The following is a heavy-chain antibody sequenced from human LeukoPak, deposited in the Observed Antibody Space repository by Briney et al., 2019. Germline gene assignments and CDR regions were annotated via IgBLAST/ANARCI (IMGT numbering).Heavy chain of an antibody. CDR1: GGSISSGSYY. Sequence: SETLSLTCTVSGGSISSGSYYWSWIRQPAGKGLEWIGRIYTSGSTNYNPSLKSRVTISVDTSKNQFSLKLSSVTAADTAVYYCARHYSSGWYPFDYWGQGTLVTVSS. D-gene: IGHD6-19*01. J-gene: IGHJ4*02. V-gene: IGHV4-61*02. CDR3: ARHYSSGWYPFDY. CDR2: IYTSGST.